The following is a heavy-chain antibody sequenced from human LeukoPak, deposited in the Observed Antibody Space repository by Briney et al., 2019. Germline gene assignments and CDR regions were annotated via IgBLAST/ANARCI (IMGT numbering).Heavy chain of an antibody. J-gene: IGHJ5*02. D-gene: IGHD3-16*01. CDR2: IKPDGSEK. V-gene: IGHV3-7*01. CDR1: GFTFSTFW. Sequence: GGSLRLSCAASGFTFSTFWMSWVRQAPGKGLEWVANIKPDGSEKDYVDSVKGRFTVSRDNAKNSLNLLMNSLRVEDTAVYYCAGALYTSGSSRGSWGQGTLVIVSS. CDR3: AGALYTSGSSRGS.